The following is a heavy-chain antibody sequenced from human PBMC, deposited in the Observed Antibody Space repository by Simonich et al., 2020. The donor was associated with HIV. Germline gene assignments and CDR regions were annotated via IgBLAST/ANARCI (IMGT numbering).Heavy chain of an antibody. CDR2: ISYDGSNK. Sequence: QVQLVESGGGVVQPGRSLRLSCAASGFTFSSYAMHWVRQAPGKGIEWVAVISYDGSNKYYADSVKGRFTISRDNSQNTLYLQMNSLRAEDTAVYYCARGGYCSSTSCYTRNWFDPWGQGTLVTVSS. CDR1: GFTFSSYA. CDR3: ARGGYCSSTSCYTRNWFDP. D-gene: IGHD2-2*02. J-gene: IGHJ5*02. V-gene: IGHV3-30*07.